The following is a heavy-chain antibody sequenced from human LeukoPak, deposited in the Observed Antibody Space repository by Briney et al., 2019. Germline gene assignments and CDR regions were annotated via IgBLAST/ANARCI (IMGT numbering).Heavy chain of an antibody. CDR2: ISAYNGNT. V-gene: IGHV1-18*01. CDR3: ARVVSGYDPGHYYYYGMDV. Sequence: ASVKVSCKASGYTFTSYGISWVRQAPGQGLEWMGWISAYNGNTNYAQKLQGRVTMTTDTSTSTAYMELRSLRSDDTAVYYCARVVSGYDPGHYYYYGMDVWGQGTTVTVSS. D-gene: IGHD5-12*01. J-gene: IGHJ6*02. CDR1: GYTFTSYG.